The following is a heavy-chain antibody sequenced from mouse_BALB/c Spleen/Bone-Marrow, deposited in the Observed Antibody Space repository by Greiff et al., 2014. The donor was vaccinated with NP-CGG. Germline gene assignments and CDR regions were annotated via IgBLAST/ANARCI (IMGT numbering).Heavy chain of an antibody. CDR3: AREGGYYDAMDY. J-gene: IGHJ4*01. Sequence: EVQLQQSGPELVKPGASVKISCKASRYTFTDYNMQWVKQSHGKSLEWIGYIYPYNGGTGYNQKFRSKATLTVDSSSSTAYMELRSLTSEDSAVYYCAREGGYYDAMDYWGQGTSVTVSS. CDR2: IYPYNGGT. D-gene: IGHD2-2*01. CDR1: RYTFTDYN. V-gene: IGHV1S29*02.